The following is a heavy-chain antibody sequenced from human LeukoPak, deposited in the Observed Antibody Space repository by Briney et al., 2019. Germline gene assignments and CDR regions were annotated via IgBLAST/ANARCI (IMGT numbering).Heavy chain of an antibody. CDR1: GGSISSGGYY. V-gene: IGHV4-31*03. J-gene: IGHJ6*02. CDR3: ARAGSTPYGMDV. D-gene: IGHD2-2*01. Sequence: PSETLSPTCTVSGGSISSGGYYWSWIRQHPGKGLEWIGYIYYSGSTYYNPSLKSRVTISVDTSKNQFSLKLSSVTAADTAVYYCARAGSTPYGMDVWGQGTTVTVSS. CDR2: IYYSGST.